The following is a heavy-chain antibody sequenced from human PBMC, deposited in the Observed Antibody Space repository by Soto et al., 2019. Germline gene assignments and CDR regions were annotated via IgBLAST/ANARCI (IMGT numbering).Heavy chain of an antibody. Sequence: EVQLLESGGGLVQPGGSLRLSCAASGFTFSSYAMSWVRQAPGKGLEWVSAISGSGGSTYYADSVKGRFTISRDNSKNTLDVQRNCLRAKNRAVYYWGQVPRRYGRGWSADFDIWGQGTLVTVSS. CDR3: GQVPRRYGRGWSADFDI. D-gene: IGHD6-19*01. V-gene: IGHV3-23*01. CDR1: GFTFSSYA. CDR2: ISGSGGST. J-gene: IGHJ4*02.